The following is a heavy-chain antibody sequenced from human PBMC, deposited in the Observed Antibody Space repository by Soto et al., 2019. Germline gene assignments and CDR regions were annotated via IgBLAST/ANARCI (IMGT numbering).Heavy chain of an antibody. V-gene: IGHV4-39*01. CDR1: GASTSSNSFY. CDR3: ARFYYTSTGLNY. Sequence: SSETLSLTCTVSGASTSSNSFYWGWIRQPPGKGLEWIGTIYYTGSTYYNPSLKSRITVSVDTSKNLLSLRLTSVTAADTAVYYCARFYYTSTGLNYRGPATLVTVS. CDR2: IYYTGST. J-gene: IGHJ4*02. D-gene: IGHD3-3*01.